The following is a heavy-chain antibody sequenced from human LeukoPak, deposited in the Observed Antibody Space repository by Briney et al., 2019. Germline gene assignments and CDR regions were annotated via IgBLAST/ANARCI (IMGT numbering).Heavy chain of an antibody. CDR3: ARGPYYSDSVTYSFDY. Sequence: PSETLSLTCTVSGYSISSGYYWGWIRQPPGKGLEWIGIIYHSGSTYYNPSLKSRVTISVDTSKNQFSLKLSSVTAADTAVYYCARGPYYSDSVTYSFDYWGQGALVTVSS. V-gene: IGHV4-38-2*02. J-gene: IGHJ4*02. D-gene: IGHD3-22*01. CDR1: GYSISSGYY. CDR2: IYHSGST.